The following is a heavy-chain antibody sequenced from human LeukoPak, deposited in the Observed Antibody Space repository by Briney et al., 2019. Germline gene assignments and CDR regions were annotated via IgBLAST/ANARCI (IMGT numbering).Heavy chain of an antibody. V-gene: IGHV1-8*01. D-gene: IGHD6-6*01. CDR3: ARGLRFLSIALHY. Sequence: ASVKVSCKAPGYTFTSYDINWVRQATGQGLEWMGWMNPNSGNTGYAQKFQGRVTMTRNTSISTAYMELNSLRSEDTAVYYCARGLRFLSIALHYWGQGTLVTVSS. J-gene: IGHJ4*02. CDR2: MNPNSGNT. CDR1: GYTFTSYD.